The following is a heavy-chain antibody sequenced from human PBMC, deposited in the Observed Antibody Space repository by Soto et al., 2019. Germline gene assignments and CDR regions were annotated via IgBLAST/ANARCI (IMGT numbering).Heavy chain of an antibody. D-gene: IGHD4-17*01. V-gene: IGHV4-39*01. Sequence: PSDTLSLTCTVSGGSISSSSYYWGWIRQPPGKGLEWIGSIYYSGSTYYNPSLKSRVTISVDTSKNQFSLKLSSVTAADTAVYYCARHEWIPGDGAQFDYWGQGTLVTVSS. CDR1: GGSISSSSYY. J-gene: IGHJ4*02. CDR3: ARHEWIPGDGAQFDY. CDR2: IYYSGST.